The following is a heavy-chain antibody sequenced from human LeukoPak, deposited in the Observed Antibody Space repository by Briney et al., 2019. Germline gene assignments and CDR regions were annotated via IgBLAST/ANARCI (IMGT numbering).Heavy chain of an antibody. Sequence: SVKVSCRASGDTFSSFSTSWVRQAPGTRLEWMGGIVPVLNTTNYAQKFQGRVTFTRDASTNTAYMELSALRSEDTAVYYCATHHYFDMSNYNRNLVIFDFWGPGTLVAVSS. CDR3: ATHHYFDMSNYNRNLVIFDF. J-gene: IGHJ4*02. CDR1: GDTFSSFS. D-gene: IGHD1-14*01. CDR2: IVPVLNTT. V-gene: IGHV1-69*16.